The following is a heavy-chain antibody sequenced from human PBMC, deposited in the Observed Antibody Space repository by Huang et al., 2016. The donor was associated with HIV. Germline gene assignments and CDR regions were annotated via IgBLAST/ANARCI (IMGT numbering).Heavy chain of an antibody. CDR1: TFTFGAYW. Sequence: VSIRLSCVGSTFTFGAYWMSWVRQSPGKGLEWVANIKQDESEKDYVESVKGRFNISRDKAKKVLFLEMNNVRVEDTATYYCATKTAAMDIWGQGTTVTVS. J-gene: IGHJ6*02. D-gene: IGHD1-7*01. V-gene: IGHV3-7*01. CDR2: IKQDESEK. CDR3: ATKTAAMDI.